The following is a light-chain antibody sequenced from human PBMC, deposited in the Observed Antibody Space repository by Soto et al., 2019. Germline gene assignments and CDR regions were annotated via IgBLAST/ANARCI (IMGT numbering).Light chain of an antibody. J-gene: IGKJ5*01. CDR2: GAS. Sequence: EIVLTQSPGTLSLSPGERATLSCRASQSVSSSYLAWYQQKPGQAPRLLIYGASSRATGIPDRFSGSGSGTDFTLTISRLEPEGFAVDYCQQYGSLITFGQGTRLEIK. CDR1: QSVSSSY. V-gene: IGKV3-20*01. CDR3: QQYGSLIT.